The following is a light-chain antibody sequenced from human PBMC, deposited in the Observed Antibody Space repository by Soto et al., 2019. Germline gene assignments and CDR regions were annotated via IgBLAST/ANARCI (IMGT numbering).Light chain of an antibody. CDR3: QQYGGSPRT. V-gene: IGKV3-20*01. CDR1: QSIRSNY. CDR2: GAS. J-gene: IGKJ2*01. Sequence: DTVLTQSPGILSLSPGERATLYCRASQSIRSNYLAWYQQKAGQPPRLLIYGASSRAGGVPDRFSGSGSGTDFTLTISRLEPEDFAVYYCQQYGGSPRTFGQGTKLEIK.